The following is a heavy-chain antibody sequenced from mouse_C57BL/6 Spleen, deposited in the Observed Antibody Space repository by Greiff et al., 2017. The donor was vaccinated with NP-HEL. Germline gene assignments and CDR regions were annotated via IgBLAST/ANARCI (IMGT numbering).Heavy chain of an antibody. V-gene: IGHV10-1*01. CDR3: VRQGYYGDFDY. CDR2: IRSKSNNYAT. D-gene: IGHD1-1*01. J-gene: IGHJ2*01. CDR1: GFSFNTYA. Sequence: EVKLMESGGGLVQPKGSLKLSCAASGFSFNTYAMNWVRQAPGKGLEWVARIRSKSNNYATYYADSVKDRFTISRYDSESMLYLQMNNLKTEDTAMYYCVRQGYYGDFDYWGQGTTLTVSS.